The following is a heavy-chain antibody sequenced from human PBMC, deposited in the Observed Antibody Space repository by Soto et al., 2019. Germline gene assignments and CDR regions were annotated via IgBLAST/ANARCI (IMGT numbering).Heavy chain of an antibody. CDR3: ARDDSRAYYYDAFDI. CDR1: GFTFSSYA. CDR2: SSGSGGST. V-gene: IGHV3-23*01. D-gene: IGHD3-22*01. Sequence: EVQLLESGGGLAQPGGSLRLSCVASGFTFSSYAMTWVRQAPGQGLEWVSVSSGSGGSTYYADSVKGRFTISRDNSKNTLYLQMNGLRAEDTAVYYCARDDSRAYYYDAFDIWGQGTMVTVSS. J-gene: IGHJ3*02.